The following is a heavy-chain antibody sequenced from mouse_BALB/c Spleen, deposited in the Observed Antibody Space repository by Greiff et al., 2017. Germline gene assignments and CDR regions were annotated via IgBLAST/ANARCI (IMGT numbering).Heavy chain of an antibody. CDR3: ARGNWDWYFDV. J-gene: IGHJ1*01. Sequence: VQLQQSGAELARPGASVKLSCKASGYTFTSYWMQWVKQRPGQGLEWIGAIYPGDGDTRYTQKFKGKATLTADKSSSTAYMQLSSLASEDSAVYYCARGNWDWYFDVWGAGTTVTVSS. D-gene: IGHD4-1*01. CDR1: GYTFTSYW. CDR2: IYPGDGDT. V-gene: IGHV1-87*01.